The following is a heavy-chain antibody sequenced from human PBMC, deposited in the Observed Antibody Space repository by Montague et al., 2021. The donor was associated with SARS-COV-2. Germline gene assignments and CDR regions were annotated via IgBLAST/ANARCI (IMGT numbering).Heavy chain of an antibody. D-gene: IGHD3-3*01. Sequence: SETLSLTCSFSGGSITSYYWSWIRLPQGTAMERLGYISYNGETTHNHYLKSRVTISVNTYRSQFSLRLTVATAADTDVYFCARWWSGYVDKWGQGTLVTVSS. CDR1: GGSITSYY. CDR2: ISYNGET. J-gene: IGHJ4*02. V-gene: IGHV4-59*01. CDR3: ARWWSGYVDK.